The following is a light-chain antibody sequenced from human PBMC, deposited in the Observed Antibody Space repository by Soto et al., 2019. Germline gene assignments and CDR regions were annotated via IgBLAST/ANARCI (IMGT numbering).Light chain of an antibody. V-gene: IGKV1-5*01. CDR2: DAS. CDR3: KQYSSNSYT. Sequence: DIQMTQSPSTLSASVGDRVTITCRASQSISTWLAWYQQKPGKAPKVLIYDASILERGVPSRFSGSGSGTKFTLTISSLQPDDFATYHCKQYSSNSYTFGQGTKLEIK. J-gene: IGKJ2*01. CDR1: QSISTW.